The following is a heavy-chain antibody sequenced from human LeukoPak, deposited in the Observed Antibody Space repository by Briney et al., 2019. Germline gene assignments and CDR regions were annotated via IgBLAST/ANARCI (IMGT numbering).Heavy chain of an antibody. J-gene: IGHJ3*02. CDR2: ISSSSSYI. CDR3: AREAVAGTYAFDI. Sequence: PGGSLRLSCAASGFTFSSYSMNWVRQAPGKGLEWASFISSSSSYIYYADSVKGRFTISRDNAKNSLYLQMNSLRAEDTAVYYCAREAVAGTYAFDIWGQGTMVTVSS. CDR1: GFTFSSYS. V-gene: IGHV3-21*01. D-gene: IGHD6-19*01.